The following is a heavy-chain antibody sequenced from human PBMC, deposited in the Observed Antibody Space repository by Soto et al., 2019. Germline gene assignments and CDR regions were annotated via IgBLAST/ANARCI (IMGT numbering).Heavy chain of an antibody. J-gene: IGHJ4*02. Sequence: PGGSLRLSCSTSGFTFGDFALSWVRQAPGKGLEWVGFIRSKTYGGTTEYAASVKGRFTISRDDSKSIAFLQMNSLKIEDTAVYYCTRADRGGWSRYFDFWGPGTQVTVSS. D-gene: IGHD6-19*01. V-gene: IGHV3-49*04. CDR2: IRSKTYGGTT. CDR3: TRADRGGWSRYFDF. CDR1: GFTFGDFA.